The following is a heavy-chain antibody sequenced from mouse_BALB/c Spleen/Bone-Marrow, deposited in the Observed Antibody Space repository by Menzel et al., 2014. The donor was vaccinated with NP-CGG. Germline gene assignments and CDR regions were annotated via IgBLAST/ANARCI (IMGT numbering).Heavy chain of an antibody. CDR2: ILPGSGTT. CDR3: ARLITTGGFAY. D-gene: IGHD2-4*01. CDR1: GYTFSTCW. J-gene: IGHJ3*01. V-gene: IGHV1-9*01. Sequence: VQRVESGAELMKPGASVKISCKATGYTFSTCWIEWVKQRPGHGLEWIGEILPGSGTTNYNEKFKGKATFTADTSSNTAYMQLSSLTSEDSAVYYCARLITTGGFAYWGQGTLVTVSA.